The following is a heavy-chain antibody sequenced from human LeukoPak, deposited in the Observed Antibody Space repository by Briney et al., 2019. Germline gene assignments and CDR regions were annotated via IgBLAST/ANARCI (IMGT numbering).Heavy chain of an antibody. CDR2: MYTTGST. Sequence: SETLSLTCNVSGDSISGHYWSWIRQPAGKGLEWIGRMYTTGSTSYNPSLASRVTMSVDTSKNQFSLNLNSVTAADTAFYYCARGRAYYDSSDFFNYWGQGILVTVSS. J-gene: IGHJ4*02. CDR3: ARGRAYYDSSDFFNY. CDR1: GDSISGHY. D-gene: IGHD3-22*01. V-gene: IGHV4-4*07.